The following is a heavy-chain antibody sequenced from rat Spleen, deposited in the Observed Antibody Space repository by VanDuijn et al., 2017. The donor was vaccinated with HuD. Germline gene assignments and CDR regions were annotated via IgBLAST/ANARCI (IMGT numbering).Heavy chain of an antibody. CDR1: GFTFSNYW. J-gene: IGHJ2*01. CDR2: INIDGDGT. Sequence: EVQLVETGGGLVQPGRSLKLSCVASGFTFSNYWMYWIRQAPGKGLEWISSINIDGDGTYYPDSVKGRFTISRDNAENTVYLQMNSLRSEDTATYYCTRDRILRSTGFDYWGQGAMVTVSS. V-gene: IGHV5-58*01. D-gene: IGHD1-6*01. CDR3: TRDRILRSTGFDY.